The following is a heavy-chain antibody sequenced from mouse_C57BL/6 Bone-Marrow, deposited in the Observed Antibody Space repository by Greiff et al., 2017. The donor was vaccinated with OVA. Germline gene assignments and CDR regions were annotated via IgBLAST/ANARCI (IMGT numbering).Heavy chain of an antibody. J-gene: IGHJ1*03. D-gene: IGHD1-1*01. CDR3: ARSTGSSLFDV. Sequence: QVQLKESGPELVKPGASVKLSCKASGYTFTSYDINWVKQRPGQGLEWIGWIYPRDGSTKYNEKFKGKATLTVDTSSSTAYMELHSLTSEDSAVYFCARSTGSSLFDVWGTGTTVTVSS. V-gene: IGHV1-85*01. CDR2: IYPRDGST. CDR1: GYTFTSYD.